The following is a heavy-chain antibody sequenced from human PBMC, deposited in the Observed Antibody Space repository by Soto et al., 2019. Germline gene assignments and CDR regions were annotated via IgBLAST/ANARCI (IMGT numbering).Heavy chain of an antibody. D-gene: IGHD4-4*01. CDR2: IYHSGIT. V-gene: IGHV4-4*02. CDR1: GGALSSSNW. CDR3: AREIASPVTHYYYYYGMDV. J-gene: IGHJ6*02. Sequence: SETLSLTCAASGGALSSSNWWRWVRPPPGKGLEWIGEIYHSGITNYNPSLNTRVTISVYKSKNQFSPKLSSVTAAGTAVYYCAREIASPVTHYYYYYGMDVWGQGTTVTVSS.